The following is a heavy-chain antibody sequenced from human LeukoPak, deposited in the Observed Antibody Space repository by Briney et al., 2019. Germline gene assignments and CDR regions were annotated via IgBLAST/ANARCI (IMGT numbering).Heavy chain of an antibody. D-gene: IGHD5-12*01. CDR3: ARVYSGYDYYFDY. Sequence: PSETLPLTCTVSGGSISSGGYYWSWIRQHPGKGLERIGYIYYSGSTYYNPSLKSRVTISVDTSKNQFSLKLSSVTAADTAVYYCARVYSGYDYYFDYWGQGTLVTVSS. J-gene: IGHJ4*02. CDR2: IYYSGST. CDR1: GGSISSGGYY. V-gene: IGHV4-31*03.